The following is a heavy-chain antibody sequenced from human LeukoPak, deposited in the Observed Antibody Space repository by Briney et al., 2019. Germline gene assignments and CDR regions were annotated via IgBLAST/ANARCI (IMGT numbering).Heavy chain of an antibody. CDR2: ISGSGGST. Sequence: GGSLRLSCAASGFTVSTKYMSWVRQAPGKGLEWVSAISGSGGSTYYADSVKGRFTISRDNSKNTLYLQMNSLRAEDTAVYYCAKSYYYDSSGYLDYWGQGTLVTVSS. J-gene: IGHJ4*02. D-gene: IGHD3-22*01. V-gene: IGHV3-23*01. CDR1: GFTVSTKY. CDR3: AKSYYYDSSGYLDY.